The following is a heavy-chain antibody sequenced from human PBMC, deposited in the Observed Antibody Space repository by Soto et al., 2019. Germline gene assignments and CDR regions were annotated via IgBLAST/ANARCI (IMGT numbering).Heavy chain of an antibody. D-gene: IGHD3-10*01. Sequence: ASVKVSCKASGGTFSSYAISWVRQAPGQGLEWMGGIIPIFGTANYAQKFQGRVTITADESTSTAYMELSSLRSEDTAVYYCARGRAGKTYDAFAIWGQGTMVTVSS. CDR2: IIPIFGTA. CDR1: GGTFSSYA. CDR3: ARGRAGKTYDAFAI. V-gene: IGHV1-69*13. J-gene: IGHJ3*02.